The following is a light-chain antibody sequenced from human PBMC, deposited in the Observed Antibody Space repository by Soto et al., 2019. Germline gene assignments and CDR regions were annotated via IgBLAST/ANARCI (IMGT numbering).Light chain of an antibody. V-gene: IGKV3-15*01. CDR3: QQNSDWPPLT. CDR1: QSISNN. J-gene: IGKJ4*01. CDR2: GAS. Sequence: DIVMTQSPATLSVSPGERATLSCRASQSISNNLVWYQQKPGQAPGVLIYGASTRATGIPARFSGSGSGTEFTLTISSLQSEDFAFYYCQQNSDWPPLTFGGGTKLEIK.